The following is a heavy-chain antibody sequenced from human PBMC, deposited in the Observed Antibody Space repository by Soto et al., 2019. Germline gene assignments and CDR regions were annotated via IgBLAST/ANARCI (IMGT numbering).Heavy chain of an antibody. CDR2: ISAYNGNT. J-gene: IGHJ4*02. CDR3: ARDRGSPALDY. V-gene: IGHV1-18*01. Sequence: QVQLVQSGAEVKKPGASVKVSCKASGYTFTSYGFIWVRQAPGQGREWMGWISAYNGNTNYAQKVQGRVTMTTDTSTTTAYMALWSLRSDDTAVDSCARDRGSPALDYWGQGTLVTVSS. CDR1: GYTFTSYG. D-gene: IGHD3-16*01.